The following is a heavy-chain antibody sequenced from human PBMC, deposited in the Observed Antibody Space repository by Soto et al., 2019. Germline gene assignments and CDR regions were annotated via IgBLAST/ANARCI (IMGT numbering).Heavy chain of an antibody. Sequence: SQTLSLTCAISGDSVTSSSVTWNWIRQSPSRGLEWLGRTYYRSKWYNDYAESVKSRITINPDTSKNQFSLHLNSVTPEDTAVYYCVRLIGNSWLDFWGQGTLVTVSS. J-gene: IGHJ5*01. CDR3: VRLIGNSWLDF. V-gene: IGHV6-1*01. CDR1: GDSVTSSSVT. D-gene: IGHD1-26*01. CDR2: TYYRSKWYN.